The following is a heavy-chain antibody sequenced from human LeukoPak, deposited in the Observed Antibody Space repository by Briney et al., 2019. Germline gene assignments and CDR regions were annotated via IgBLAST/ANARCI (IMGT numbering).Heavy chain of an antibody. D-gene: IGHD2-21*01. V-gene: IGHV4-4*09. CDR2: INTKGET. J-gene: IGHJ4*02. CDR1: GVSMSAYQ. Sequence: SETLSLTCTVSGVSMSAYQWSWVRQSPEKGLEWIGCINTKGETSYNPSLKSRVTTSVDTSKSQFSLRLTFVIAADTAVYYCATSNDAKIAPFDHWGQGAPVTVSS. CDR3: ATSNDAKIAPFDH.